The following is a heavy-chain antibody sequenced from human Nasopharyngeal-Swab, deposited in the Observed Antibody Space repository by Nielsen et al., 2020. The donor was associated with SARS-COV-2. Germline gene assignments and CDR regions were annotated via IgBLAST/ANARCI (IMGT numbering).Heavy chain of an antibody. D-gene: IGHD3/OR15-3a*01. CDR2: IYYSGST. CDR1: GGSISNYY. J-gene: IGHJ4*02. CDR3: ARDKSDGLPWYYFDY. Sequence: SETLSLTCSVSGGSISNYYWSWIRQPPGKGLQWIGYIYYSGSTNYNPSLKSRVTISVDTSKNQFSLKLSSVTAADTAVYYCARDKSDGLPWYYFDYWGQGTLVTVSS. V-gene: IGHV4-59*01.